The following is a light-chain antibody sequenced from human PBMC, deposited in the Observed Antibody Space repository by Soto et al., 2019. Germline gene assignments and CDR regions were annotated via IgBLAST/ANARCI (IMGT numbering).Light chain of an antibody. Sequence: EIVMTQSPATLSVSPGERATLSCRASRSVSSNLAWYQQKPGQAPRLLMYGASTRATGIPARFSGSGSGTEFTLTISSLQPDDFATYYCQQYNTYYTFGQGTKVDIK. CDR3: QQYNTYYT. CDR2: GAS. CDR1: RSVSSN. J-gene: IGKJ2*01. V-gene: IGKV3-15*01.